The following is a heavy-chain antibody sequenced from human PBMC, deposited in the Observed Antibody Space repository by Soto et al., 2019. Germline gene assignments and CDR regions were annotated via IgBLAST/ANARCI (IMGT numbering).Heavy chain of an antibody. CDR3: ARDQGIAAASTGIGYGMDV. V-gene: IGHV3-33*01. D-gene: IGHD6-13*01. Sequence: GGSLRLSXAASGFTFSSYGMHWVRQAPGKGLEWVAVIWYDGSNKYYADSVKGRFTISRDNSKNTLYLQMNSLRAEDTAVYYCARDQGIAAASTGIGYGMDVWGQGTTVTVSS. CDR1: GFTFSSYG. J-gene: IGHJ6*02. CDR2: IWYDGSNK.